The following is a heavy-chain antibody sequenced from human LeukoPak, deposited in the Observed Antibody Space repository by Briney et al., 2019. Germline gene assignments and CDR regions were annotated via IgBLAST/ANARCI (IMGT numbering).Heavy chain of an antibody. CDR3: ARAGHRRYYYDNGYDY. V-gene: IGHV1-69*13. J-gene: IGHJ4*02. D-gene: IGHD3-22*01. Sequence: EASVKVSCKASGGTFSIYAISWVRQAPGQGLEWMGGIIPIFGTANYAQKFQGRVTITADESTSTAYMELSSLRSEDTAVYYCARAGHRRYYYDNGYDYWGQGTLVTVSS. CDR1: GGTFSIYA. CDR2: IIPIFGTA.